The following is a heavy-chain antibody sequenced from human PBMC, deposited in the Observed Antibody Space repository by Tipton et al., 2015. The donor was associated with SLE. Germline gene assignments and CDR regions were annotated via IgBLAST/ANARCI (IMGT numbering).Heavy chain of an antibody. D-gene: IGHD6-6*01. CDR1: GGSFSGYF. CDR3: ARVRAARHLILGGYYYYMDF. Sequence: TLSLTCAVYGGSFSGYFWSWIRQPPGKGLEWIGEINYSGSTNYNPSLKSRVTISVDTSKSQFSLNLSSVTAADTAVYYCARVRAARHLILGGYYYYMDFWGKGTTVTVS. J-gene: IGHJ6*03. V-gene: IGHV4-34*01. CDR2: INYSGST.